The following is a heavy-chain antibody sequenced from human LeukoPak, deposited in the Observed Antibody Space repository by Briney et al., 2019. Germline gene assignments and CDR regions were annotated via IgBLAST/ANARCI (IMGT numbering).Heavy chain of an antibody. CDR2: IIPILGIA. D-gene: IGHD4-23*01. J-gene: IGHJ4*02. Sequence: ASVKVSCKASGGTFSSYAISWVRQAPGQGLEWMGRIIPILGIANYAQKFQGRVTITADKSTSTAYMELSSLRSEDTAVYYCARTYGGRWGRGYFDYWGQGTLVTVSS. CDR3: ARTYGGRWGRGYFDY. CDR1: GGTFSSYA. V-gene: IGHV1-69*04.